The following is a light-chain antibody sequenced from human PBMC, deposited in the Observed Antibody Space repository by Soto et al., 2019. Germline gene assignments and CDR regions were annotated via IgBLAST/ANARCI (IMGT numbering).Light chain of an antibody. CDR3: QQYNNWPPSII. Sequence: EVVMTQSPATLSVSPGERARLSCRAGHSVSSSLAWYQQKPGQAPRLLISGASTRAAGIPARFSGSGSGTEFTLTISSLQSEDFAVYYCQQYNNWPPSIIFGQGTRLEIK. CDR2: GAS. V-gene: IGKV3-15*01. J-gene: IGKJ5*01. CDR1: HSVSSS.